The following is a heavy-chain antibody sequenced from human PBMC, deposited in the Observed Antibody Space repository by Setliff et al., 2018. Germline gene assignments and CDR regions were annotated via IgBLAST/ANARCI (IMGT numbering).Heavy chain of an antibody. Sequence: GASVKVSCKTSGYTFSNYGVSWVRQAPGQGLEWMGWISGYDGNTKYAQNLHGRVTMTTDTSTTTAYMELRGLRSDDTAVYYCARERIYNGLNYNGMDVWGQGTPVTVSS. CDR3: ARERIYNGLNYNGMDV. CDR1: GYTFSNYG. V-gene: IGHV1-18*01. D-gene: IGHD1-1*01. J-gene: IGHJ6*01. CDR2: ISGYDGNT.